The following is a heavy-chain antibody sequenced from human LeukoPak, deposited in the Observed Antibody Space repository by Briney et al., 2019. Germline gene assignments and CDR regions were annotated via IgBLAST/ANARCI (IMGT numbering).Heavy chain of an antibody. CDR1: GFTFSNYG. V-gene: IGHV3-NL1*01. Sequence: GGSLRLSCAASGFTFSNYGVHWVRQAPGKGLEWVSIIFSSNNTYYADSVKGRFTISRDNSKNTLYLQMNSLRAEDTAVYYCARTVGYGDYSWFDPWGQGTLVTVSS. J-gene: IGHJ5*02. D-gene: IGHD4-17*01. CDR2: IFSSNNT. CDR3: ARTVGYGDYSWFDP.